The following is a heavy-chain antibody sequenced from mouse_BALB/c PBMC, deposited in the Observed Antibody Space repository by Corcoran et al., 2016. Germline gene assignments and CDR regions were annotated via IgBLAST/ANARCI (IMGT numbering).Heavy chain of an antibody. Sequence: EVQLQQSGAELVKPGASVKLSCTASGFNIKDTYMHWVKQRPEQGLEWIGRIDPANGNTKYDPKLQGKATITADTSSNTAYLQLSSLTSEDTAVYYCAGGLAYWGQGTSVTVSS. CDR3: AGGLAY. CDR1: GFNIKDTY. J-gene: IGHJ4*01. CDR2: IDPANGNT. V-gene: IGHV14-3*02.